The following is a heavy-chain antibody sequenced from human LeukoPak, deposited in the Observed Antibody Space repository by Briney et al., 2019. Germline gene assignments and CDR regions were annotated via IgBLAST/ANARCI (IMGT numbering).Heavy chain of an antibody. Sequence: SETLSLTCTVSGGSISSSSYYWGWLRQPPGKGLEWIGSIYYSGSTYYNPSPKSRVTISVDTSKNHFSLKLRSVTAADTAVYYCVTPLNYXXXSGYYPRYWGQGTLVTV. D-gene: IGHD3-22*01. CDR2: IYYSGST. CDR3: VTPLNYXXXSGYYPRY. V-gene: IGHV4-39*02. J-gene: IGHJ4*02. CDR1: GGSISSSSYY.